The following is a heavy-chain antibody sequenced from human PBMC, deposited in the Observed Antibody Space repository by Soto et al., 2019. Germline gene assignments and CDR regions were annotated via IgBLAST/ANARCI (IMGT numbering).Heavy chain of an antibody. Sequence: PGGSLRLSCAASGFTFSSYGMSWVRQAPGKGLEWVSAISGSGGSTYYADSVKGRFTISRDNSKNTLYLQMNSLRAEDTAAYYCAKDRSYDSSGYTFDYWGQGTLVTVSS. V-gene: IGHV3-23*01. CDR3: AKDRSYDSSGYTFDY. CDR1: GFTFSSYG. CDR2: ISGSGGST. J-gene: IGHJ4*02. D-gene: IGHD3-22*01.